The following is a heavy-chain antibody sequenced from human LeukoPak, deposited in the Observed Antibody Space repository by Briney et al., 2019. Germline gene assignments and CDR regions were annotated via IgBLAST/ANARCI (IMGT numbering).Heavy chain of an antibody. V-gene: IGHV4-38-2*02. CDR2: IYHSGST. CDR1: GDSIISVHY. D-gene: IGHD5-24*01. J-gene: IGHJ6*03. CDR3: AKIPDLQFNYMGV. Sequence: SETLSLTCTVSGDSIISVHYWGWIRQSPGKGLEWIGTIYHSGSTYYNPSLMSRVTLSVNTPRNQFSLNVTSVTAADTAVDFCAKIPDLQFNYMGVWGKGTTVTVSS.